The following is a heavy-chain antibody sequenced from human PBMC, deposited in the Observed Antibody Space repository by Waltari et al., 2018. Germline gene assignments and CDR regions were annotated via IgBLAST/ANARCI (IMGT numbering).Heavy chain of an antibody. CDR3: AIGGVETSWYWRY. Sequence: EVQVVESGGGLVQPGGSLRLSCAASGFTFSRSWMTWVRQAQGKGLEWVANIKTDGSWTYYVDSVKGRFTISRDNTKNSLYLQMSSLRAEETAVYYCAIGGVETSWYWRYWGQGTLVTVSS. CDR1: GFTFSRSW. V-gene: IGHV3-7*01. D-gene: IGHD6-13*01. CDR2: IKTDGSWT. J-gene: IGHJ4*02.